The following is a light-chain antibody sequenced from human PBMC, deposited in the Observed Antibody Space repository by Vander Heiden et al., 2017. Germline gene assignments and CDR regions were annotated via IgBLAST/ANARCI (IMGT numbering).Light chain of an antibody. V-gene: IGKV1-16*02. CDR2: AAS. CDR3: RQDHSFPHT. J-gene: IGKJ5*01. CDR1: QGIRNY. Sequence: DIQMTQSTSSLSASVGDRVTITCRASQGIRNYLAWFQQKPGKAPKSLIYAASRLQSGVPSKISGSGSAADFTLTISRLLPEDFATYYCRQDHSFPHTFGQGTRLEIK.